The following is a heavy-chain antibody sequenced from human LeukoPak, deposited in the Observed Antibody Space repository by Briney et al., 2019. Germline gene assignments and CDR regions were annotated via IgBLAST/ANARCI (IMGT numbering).Heavy chain of an antibody. CDR3: ATFPLYYYDSSGTEFDY. CDR2: ISSSSSTI. D-gene: IGHD3-22*01. Sequence: PGGSLRLSCATSGFTFSSYSMNWVRQAPGKGLEWVSYISSSSSTIYYADSVKGRFTISRDNAKNSLYLQMNSLRAEDTAAYYCATFPLYYYDSSGTEFDYWGQGTLVTVSS. J-gene: IGHJ4*02. V-gene: IGHV3-48*01. CDR1: GFTFSSYS.